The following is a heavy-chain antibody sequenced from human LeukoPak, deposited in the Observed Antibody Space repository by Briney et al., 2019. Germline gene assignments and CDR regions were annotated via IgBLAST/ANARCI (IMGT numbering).Heavy chain of an antibody. CDR2: ISYDGSNK. CDR3: ARGGQYYSEGEGYYFDY. D-gene: IGHD2-21*01. CDR1: GLTFSSYA. V-gene: IGHV3-30*04. J-gene: IGHJ4*02. Sequence: GGSLRLSCAASGLTFSSYAMHWVRQAPGKGLEWVAVISYDGSNKYYADSVKGRFTISRDNSKNTLYLQMNSLRAEDTAVYYCARGGQYYSEGEGYYFDYRGQGTLVTVSS.